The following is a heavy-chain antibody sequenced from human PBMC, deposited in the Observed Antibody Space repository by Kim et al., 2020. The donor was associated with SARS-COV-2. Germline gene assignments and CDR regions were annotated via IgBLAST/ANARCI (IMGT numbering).Heavy chain of an antibody. CDR2: GII. D-gene: IGHD2-2*01. V-gene: IGHV3-48*02. CDR3: TRDPHALDF. Sequence: GIIHYADSVKGRSTISRDNARNSLYLQTNSVREEDTAVYYCTRDPHALDFWGPGALVTVSS. J-gene: IGHJ4*02.